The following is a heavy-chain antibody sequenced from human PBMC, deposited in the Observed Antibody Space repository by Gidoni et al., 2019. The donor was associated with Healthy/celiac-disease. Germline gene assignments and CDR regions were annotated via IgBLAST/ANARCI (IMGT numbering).Heavy chain of an antibody. V-gene: IGHV3-23*01. J-gene: IGHJ4*02. CDR3: AKGRYSSGWNFDY. D-gene: IGHD6-19*01. CDR2: ISGSGGST. Sequence: EVQLLESGGGLVQPGGSLRLSCAASGFPFSSYGMSWVRQAPGKGLEWVSAISGSGGSTYYADSVKGRFTISRDNSKNTLYLQMNSLRAEDTAVYYCAKGRYSSGWNFDYWGQGTLVTVSS. CDR1: GFPFSSYG.